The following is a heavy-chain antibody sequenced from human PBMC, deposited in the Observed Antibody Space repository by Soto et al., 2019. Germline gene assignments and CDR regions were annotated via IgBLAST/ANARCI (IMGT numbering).Heavy chain of an antibody. J-gene: IGHJ6*03. CDR3: ASGPSVLLWFGELLDYYYYYYMDV. D-gene: IGHD3-10*01. CDR2: ISAYNGNT. Sequence: ASVKVSCKASGYTFTSYGISWVRQAPGQGLEWMGWISAYNGNTNYAQKLQGRVTMTTDTSTSTAYMELRSLRSDDTAVYYCASGPSVLLWFGELLDYYYYYYMDVWGKGTTVTVSS. CDR1: GYTFTSYG. V-gene: IGHV1-18*01.